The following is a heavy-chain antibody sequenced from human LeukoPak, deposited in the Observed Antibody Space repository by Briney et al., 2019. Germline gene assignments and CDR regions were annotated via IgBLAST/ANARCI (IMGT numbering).Heavy chain of an antibody. CDR3: ARAYGTNGYYQLAIDS. D-gene: IGHD3-3*01. CDR2: ISSSSSTI. V-gene: IGHV3-48*01. CDR1: GFTFSSFE. Sequence: GGSLRLSCAASGFTFSSFEMKWVRQAPGKGLEWVSYISSSSSTIYYAASVKGRFTISRDNSKNTLYLQMNSLRGDDRAMYYRARAYGTNGYYQLAIDSWGQGTLVTVSS. J-gene: IGHJ4*02.